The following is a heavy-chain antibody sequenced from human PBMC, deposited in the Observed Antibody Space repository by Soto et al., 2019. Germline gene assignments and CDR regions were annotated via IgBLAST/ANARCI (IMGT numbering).Heavy chain of an antibody. J-gene: IGHJ6*02. V-gene: IGHV1-24*01. Sequence: GGSVKVSCKVSGDTLTELSMHWVRQAPGKGREWMGGFDPEDGETIYAQKFQGRVTMTEDTSTDTAYMELSSMRSEDTAVYYRATDYTGTISVGEYYYYGMDVWGQGTTVTVSS. D-gene: IGHD1-7*01. CDR1: GDTLTELS. CDR3: ATDYTGTISVGEYYYYGMDV. CDR2: FDPEDGET.